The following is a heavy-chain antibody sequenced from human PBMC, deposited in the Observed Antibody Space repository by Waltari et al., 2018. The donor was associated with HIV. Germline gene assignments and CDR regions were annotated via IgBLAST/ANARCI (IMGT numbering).Heavy chain of an antibody. CDR3: AKDRSSSRGGGFDY. Sequence: EVQLVESGGGLVQPGRSLRLSCAASGFTFDDYAMHWVRQAPGKGLEWVSGISWNSGSIGYADSVKGRFTISRDNAKNSLYLQMNSLRAEDTALYYCAKDRSSSRGGGFDYWGQGTLVTVSS. V-gene: IGHV3-9*01. CDR2: ISWNSGSI. J-gene: IGHJ4*02. CDR1: GFTFDDYA. D-gene: IGHD6-6*01.